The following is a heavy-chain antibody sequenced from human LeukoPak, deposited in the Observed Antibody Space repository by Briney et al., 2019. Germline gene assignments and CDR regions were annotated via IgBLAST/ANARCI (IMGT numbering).Heavy chain of an antibody. D-gene: IGHD3-10*01. CDR2: IYHSGTT. V-gene: IGHV4-28*01. CDR1: GYSITSSSW. J-gene: IGHJ4*02. CDR3: ARKENFYYSFDY. Sequence: SDTLSLTCAVSGYSITSSSWWGWIRQPPGKGLEWIGYIYHSGTTYYNPSLQSRVTMSVDTSKNQFSLKLSSVTAVDTAVYYCARKENFYYSFDYGGQGPLVTVS.